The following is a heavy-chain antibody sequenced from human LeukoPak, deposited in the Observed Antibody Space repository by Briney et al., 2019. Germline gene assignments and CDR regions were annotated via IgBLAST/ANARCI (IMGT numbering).Heavy chain of an antibody. V-gene: IGHV3-66*02. CDR1: GFTVSSNY. Sequence: GGSLRLSCAASGFTVSSNYMSWVRQAPGKGLEWVSIFYRGGSTYYADSVKGRFTISRDNSKNTLYLQMNSLRAEDTAVYYCARDRSSSFDYWGQGTLVTVSS. CDR2: FYRGGST. D-gene: IGHD6-13*01. CDR3: ARDRSSSFDY. J-gene: IGHJ4*02.